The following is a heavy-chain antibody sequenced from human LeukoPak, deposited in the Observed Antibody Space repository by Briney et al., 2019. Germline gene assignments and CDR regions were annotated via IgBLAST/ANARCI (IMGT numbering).Heavy chain of an antibody. CDR3: ARRPPYYYGSGSYEGYFDY. V-gene: IGHV4-38-2*02. D-gene: IGHD3-10*01. Sequence: SETLSLTCIVSGYSISSGYYWGWIRQPPGKGLEWIGSIYHGGSTYYSPSLMSRVTISVDTSKNQFSLKLSSVTAADTAVYYCARRPPYYYGSGSYEGYFDYWGQGTLVTVSS. J-gene: IGHJ4*02. CDR1: GYSISSGYY. CDR2: IYHGGST.